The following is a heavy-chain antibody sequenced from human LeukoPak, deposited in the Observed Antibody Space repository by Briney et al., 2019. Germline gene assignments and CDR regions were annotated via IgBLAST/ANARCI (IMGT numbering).Heavy chain of an antibody. D-gene: IGHD3-3*01. V-gene: IGHV3-30*18. CDR3: AKENDFVY. CDR1: GFTFSNYD. Sequence: GGSLRLSCAASGFTFSNYDMHWVRQAPGKGLEWVAVISYDGTNKYYADSVKGRFTISRDNSESTLYLQMNSLRAEDTAVYYCAKENDFVYWGQGTLVTVSS. J-gene: IGHJ4*02. CDR2: ISYDGTNK.